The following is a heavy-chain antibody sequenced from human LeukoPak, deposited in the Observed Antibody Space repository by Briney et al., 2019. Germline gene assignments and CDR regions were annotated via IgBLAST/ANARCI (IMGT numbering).Heavy chain of an antibody. Sequence: SETLSLTCTVSGGSISSYYCSWIRQPPGKGLEWIGDIYYSGSTNYNPSLKSRVTTLVVKSNNHFSLKLRSITPADTAVYYCARGRYRGSREPAFDIWGQGTMVSVSS. J-gene: IGHJ3*02. V-gene: IGHV4-59*01. CDR1: GGSISSYY. CDR3: ARGRYRGSREPAFDI. D-gene: IGHD1-26*01. CDR2: IYYSGST.